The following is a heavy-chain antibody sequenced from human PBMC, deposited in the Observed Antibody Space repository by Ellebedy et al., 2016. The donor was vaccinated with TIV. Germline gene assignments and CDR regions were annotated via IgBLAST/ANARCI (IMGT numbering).Heavy chain of an antibody. CDR1: GYTFTGYY. J-gene: IGHJ4*02. V-gene: IGHV1-2*04. CDR3: ARDQSHYYDSSGYYYVFDY. D-gene: IGHD3-22*01. Sequence: AASVKVSCKASGYTFTGYYMLWVRQAPGQGLEWMGWINPNSGGTNYAQKFQGWVTMTRDTSISTAYMELSRLRSDDTAVYYCARDQSHYYDSSGYYYVFDYWGQGTLVTVSS. CDR2: INPNSGGT.